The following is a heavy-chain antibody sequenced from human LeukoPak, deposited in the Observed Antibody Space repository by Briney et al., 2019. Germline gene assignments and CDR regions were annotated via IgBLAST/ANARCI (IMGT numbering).Heavy chain of an antibody. CDR1: GYTFTSYY. CDR3: ARWDAAMDSYYYGMDV. J-gene: IGHJ6*02. Sequence: ASVKVSCKASGYTFTSYYMHWVRQASGQGLEWMGIINPSGGSTSYAQKFQGRVTMTRDTSTSTVYMELSSLRSEDTAVYYCARWDAAMDSYYYGMDVWGQGTTVTVSS. D-gene: IGHD5-18*01. CDR2: INPSGGST. V-gene: IGHV1-46*01.